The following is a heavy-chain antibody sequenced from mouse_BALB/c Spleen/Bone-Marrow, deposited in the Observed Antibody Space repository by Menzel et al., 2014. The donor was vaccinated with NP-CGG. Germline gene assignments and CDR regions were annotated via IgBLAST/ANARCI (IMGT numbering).Heavy chain of an antibody. CDR1: GFTFSSFG. D-gene: IGHD2-4*01. Sequence: EVQLVESGGGLVQPGGSRKLSCAASGFTFSSFGMHWVRQAPEKGLEWVAYISSGSSTIYYADTLQGRFTISRDNPKNPLFLQMTSLRSEDTAMYYCARARSTMITTGTLDYWGQGTSVTVSS. V-gene: IGHV5-17*02. CDR3: ARARSTMITTGTLDY. J-gene: IGHJ4*01. CDR2: ISSGSSTI.